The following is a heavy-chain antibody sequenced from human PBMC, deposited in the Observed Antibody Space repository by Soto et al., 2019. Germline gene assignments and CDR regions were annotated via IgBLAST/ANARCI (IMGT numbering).Heavy chain of an antibody. J-gene: IGHJ6*03. CDR1: GGSISSSSYY. CDR2: IYYSGST. V-gene: IGHV4-39*01. D-gene: IGHD6-13*01. Sequence: SETLSLACTVSGGSISSSSYYWGWIRQPPGKGLEWIGSIYYSGSTYYNPSLKSRVTISVDTSKNQFSLKLSSVTAADTAVYYCACFAANYYYYTDVWGKGTTVTVSS. CDR3: ACFAANYYYYTDV.